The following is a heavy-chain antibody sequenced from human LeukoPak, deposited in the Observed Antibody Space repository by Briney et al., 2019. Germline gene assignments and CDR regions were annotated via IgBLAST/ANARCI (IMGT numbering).Heavy chain of an antibody. V-gene: IGHV3-30*03. CDR2: ITYDGYYK. CDR3: ARDLSPVVRASPMGH. Sequence: GGSLRLSCAASGFTFTNYGMHWVRQAPGKGLEWVALITYDGYYKYYSDSVKGRFTISSDTSKNTLYLQMNSLRAEDTAVYYCARDLSPVVRASPMGHLGQGAPGTVSS. J-gene: IGHJ4*02. CDR1: GFTFTNYG. D-gene: IGHD3-10*01.